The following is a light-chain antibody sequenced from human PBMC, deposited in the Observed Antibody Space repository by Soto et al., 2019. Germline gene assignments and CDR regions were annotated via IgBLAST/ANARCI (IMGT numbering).Light chain of an antibody. Sequence: QSALPQPASVSGSPGQSITISCTGTSSDIGGYNYVSWYQQHPGKAPKLMIYDVIHRPSGVSNRFSGSKSGNTASLTISGLQAEDEADYYCSSYTSNSTPLVFGTGTKVTVL. J-gene: IGLJ1*01. CDR3: SSYTSNSTPLV. CDR1: SSDIGGYNY. V-gene: IGLV2-14*03. CDR2: DVI.